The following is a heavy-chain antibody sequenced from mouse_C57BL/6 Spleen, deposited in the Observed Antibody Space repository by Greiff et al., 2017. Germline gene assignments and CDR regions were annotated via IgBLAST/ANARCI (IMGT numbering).Heavy chain of an antibody. CDR1: GYTFTDYY. Sequence: VQLQQSGAELVRPGASVKLSCKASGYTFTDYYINWVKQRPGQGLEWIARIYPGSGNTYYNEKFKGKATLTAEKSSSTAYMQLSSLTSEDSAVYFCAREDEFDYWGQGTTLTVSS. CDR3: AREDEFDY. V-gene: IGHV1-76*01. J-gene: IGHJ2*01. CDR2: IYPGSGNT.